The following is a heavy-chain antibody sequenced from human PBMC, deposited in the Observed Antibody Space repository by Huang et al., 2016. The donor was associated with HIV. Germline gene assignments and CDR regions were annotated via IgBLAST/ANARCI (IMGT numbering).Heavy chain of an antibody. CDR3: ARLIGSPSFYYGLDV. J-gene: IGHJ6*02. D-gene: IGHD3-10*01. CDR2: IYPGDSDT. V-gene: IGHV5-51*01. Sequence: EVQLVQSGAEVKKPGGSLKISCKGSGYRFRSNWIGWVRQMPGKGLEWSGIIYPGDSDTRYSPPFQGQVTISADKSINTAYLQWSSLKASDTAMYYCARLIGSPSFYYGLDVWGQGTTVTVSS. CDR1: GYRFRSNW.